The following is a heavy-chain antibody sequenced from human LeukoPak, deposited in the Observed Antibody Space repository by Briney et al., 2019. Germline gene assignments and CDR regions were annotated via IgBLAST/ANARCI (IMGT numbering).Heavy chain of an antibody. D-gene: IGHD3-10*01. CDR3: AKSNGYGLVDI. V-gene: IGHV4-4*02. Sequence: SETLSLTCAVSGGSTRSSNWWSWVRQPPGKGLEWIGEIYHSGSTNYNPPLKSRVTISVDKSKNQFSLKLNSVTAADTAVYYCAKSNGYGLVDIWGQGTMVTVSS. J-gene: IGHJ3*02. CDR2: IYHSGST. CDR1: GGSTRSSNW.